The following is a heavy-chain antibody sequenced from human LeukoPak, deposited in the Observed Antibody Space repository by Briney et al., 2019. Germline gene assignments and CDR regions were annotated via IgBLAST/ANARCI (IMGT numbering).Heavy chain of an antibody. CDR2: IYPGDSDT. CDR1: GYSFTSYW. J-gene: IGHJ4*02. D-gene: IGHD3-3*01. Sequence: GESLKISCKGSGYSFTSYWIGWVRQMPGKGLEWMGIIYPGDSDTRYSPSFQGQVTISADKPISTAYLQWSSLKASDTAMYYCARRLDYDFWSGTNPYYFDYWGQGTLVTVSS. V-gene: IGHV5-51*01. CDR3: ARRLDYDFWSGTNPYYFDY.